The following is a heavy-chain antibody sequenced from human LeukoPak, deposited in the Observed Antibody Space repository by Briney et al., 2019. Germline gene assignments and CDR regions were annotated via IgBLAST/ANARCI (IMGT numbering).Heavy chain of an antibody. CDR3: ARDLSSIAARLDY. CDR1: GFTFSSYA. CDR2: ISTSSSYI. J-gene: IGHJ4*02. Sequence: GGSLRLACAASGFTFSSYAMSWVRQAPGKGLEWVSAISTSSSYIYYADSVKGRFTISRDNAKNSLYLQMNSLRAEDTAVYYCARDLSSIAARLDYWGQGTLVTVSS. V-gene: IGHV3-21*01. D-gene: IGHD6-6*01.